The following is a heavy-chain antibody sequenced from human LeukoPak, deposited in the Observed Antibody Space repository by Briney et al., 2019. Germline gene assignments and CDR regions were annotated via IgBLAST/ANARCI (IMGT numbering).Heavy chain of an antibody. D-gene: IGHD3-22*01. CDR2: ISYDGSNK. V-gene: IGHV3-30*03. CDR3: ASPPYDSSGYYSSHLDY. CDR1: GFTFSSYG. Sequence: GGSLRLSCAASGFTFSSYGMPWVRQAPGKGLEWVAVISYDGSNKYYADSVKGRFTISRDNSKNTLYLQMNSLRAEDTAVYYCASPPYDSSGYYSSHLDYWGQGTLVTVSS. J-gene: IGHJ4*02.